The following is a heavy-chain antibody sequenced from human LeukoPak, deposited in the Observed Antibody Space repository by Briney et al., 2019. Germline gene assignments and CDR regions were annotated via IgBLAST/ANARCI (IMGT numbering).Heavy chain of an antibody. Sequence: SETLSLTFAVYGASYNTYYWSWIRPPPGKGLEWIGDIDHRGTATYNPSLKSRLTISADASKNQFSLKLNSVTDADTAVYYCAVGITILGVAASFDSWGQGNLVIVSS. J-gene: IGHJ4*02. CDR3: AVGITILGVAASFDS. CDR1: GASYNTYY. V-gene: IGHV4-34*01. CDR2: IDHRGTA. D-gene: IGHD3-3*01.